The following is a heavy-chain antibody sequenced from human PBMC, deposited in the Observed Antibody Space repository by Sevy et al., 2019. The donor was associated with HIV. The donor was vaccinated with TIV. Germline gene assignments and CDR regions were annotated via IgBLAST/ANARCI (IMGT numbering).Heavy chain of an antibody. CDR1: GFPFSDAW. V-gene: IGHV3-15*01. CDR3: TTDWCSGTTWVRAFDL. J-gene: IGHJ3*01. D-gene: IGHD1-7*01. Sequence: GGSLRLSCAASGFPFSDAWMNWVRQAPGKGLEWVGLIKNENEGGTTDYAAPVKGRFTISRDDSKHTLFLQMSSLKTEDTAIYYCTTDWCSGTTWVRAFDLWGQGTMVTVSS. CDR2: IKNENEGGTT.